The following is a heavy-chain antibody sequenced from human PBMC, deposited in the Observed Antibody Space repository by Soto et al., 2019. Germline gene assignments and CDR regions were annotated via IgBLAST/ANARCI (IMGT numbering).Heavy chain of an antibody. J-gene: IGHJ4*02. Sequence: SVKVSCKASGGTFSSYAISWVRQAPGQGLEWMGGIIPIFGTANYAQKFQGRVTITADESTSTAYMELSSLRSEDTAVYYCAGSNYDFWSGYQYYFDYWGQGTLVTVPQ. CDR2: IIPIFGTA. D-gene: IGHD3-3*01. V-gene: IGHV1-69*13. CDR1: GGTFSSYA. CDR3: AGSNYDFWSGYQYYFDY.